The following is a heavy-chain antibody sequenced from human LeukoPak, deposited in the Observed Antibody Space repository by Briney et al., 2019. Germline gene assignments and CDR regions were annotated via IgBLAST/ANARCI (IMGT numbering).Heavy chain of an antibody. CDR2: IYYSGST. CDR1: GGSISSYY. J-gene: IGHJ4*02. D-gene: IGHD6-13*01. V-gene: IGHV4-59*08. Sequence: PSETLSLTCTVSGGSISSYYWSWVRQPPGKGLEWIGYIYYSGSTNYNPSLKSRVTISLDTSKNQFSLNLSSVPAADTAVYYCARLNWVPGSTWPKIDSWGQGTLVSVSS. CDR3: ARLNWVPGSTWPKIDS.